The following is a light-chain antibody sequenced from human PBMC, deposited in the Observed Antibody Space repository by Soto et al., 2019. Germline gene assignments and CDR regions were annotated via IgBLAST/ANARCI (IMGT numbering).Light chain of an antibody. V-gene: IGKV3-20*01. CDR3: QQYGTSPFT. CDR2: GAS. J-gene: IGKJ3*01. Sequence: EIVLTQSPATLSLSPGERATLSCRASQSVASTYLAWFQQKPGQSPRLLIYGASNRATSIPDRFSGSGSGTDFTLTISRLEAEDFAEYYCQQYGTSPFTFGPGTKVDIK. CDR1: QSVASTY.